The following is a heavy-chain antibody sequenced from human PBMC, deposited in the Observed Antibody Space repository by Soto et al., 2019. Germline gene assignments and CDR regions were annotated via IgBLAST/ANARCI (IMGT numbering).Heavy chain of an antibody. CDR2: IYWDDK. Sequence: SGPTLVNPTQTLTLTCTFPGFSLSTSGVGVGWIRQPPGKALEWLALIYWDDKRYSPSLKSRLTITKDTSKNQVVLTMTNMDPVDTATYYCAHSLIGYYYDSSGSNWFDPWGQGTLVTVSS. CDR3: AHSLIGYYYDSSGSNWFDP. J-gene: IGHJ5*02. V-gene: IGHV2-5*01. D-gene: IGHD3-22*01. CDR1: GFSLSTSGVG.